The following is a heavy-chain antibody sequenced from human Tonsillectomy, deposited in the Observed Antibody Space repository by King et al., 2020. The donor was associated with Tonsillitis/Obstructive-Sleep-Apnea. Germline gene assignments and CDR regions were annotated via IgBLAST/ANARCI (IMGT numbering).Heavy chain of an antibody. CDR2: IYYSGST. CDR3: AGEEYSSTGGGVDY. J-gene: IGHJ4*02. Sequence: PLQESGPGLVKPSETLSLTCTVSGGSISSYYWSWIRQPPGKGLEWIGYIYYSGSTNYNPSLKSRVTISVDTSKNQFSLKLSSVTAADTAVYYCAGEEYSSTGGGVDYWGQGTLVTVSS. CDR1: GGSISSYY. V-gene: IGHV4-59*01. D-gene: IGHD6-6*01.